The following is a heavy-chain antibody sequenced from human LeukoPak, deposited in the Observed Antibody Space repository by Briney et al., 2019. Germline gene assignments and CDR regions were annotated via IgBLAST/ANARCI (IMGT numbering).Heavy chain of an antibody. CDR2: MNPNSGNT. D-gene: IGHD2-15*01. Sequence: EASLKVSCKASGYTFTSYDINWVRQATGQRLEWMGWMNPNSGNTGYAQKFQGRATITRNTSISTAYMELSSLRSEDTAVYYCAREGTYCSGGSCYHYFDYWGQGTLVTVSS. J-gene: IGHJ4*02. CDR1: GYTFTSYD. CDR3: AREGTYCSGGSCYHYFDY. V-gene: IGHV1-8*03.